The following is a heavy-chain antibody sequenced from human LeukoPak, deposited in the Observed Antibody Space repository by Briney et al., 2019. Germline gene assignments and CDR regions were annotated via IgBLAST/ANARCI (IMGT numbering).Heavy chain of an antibody. D-gene: IGHD3-22*01. J-gene: IGHJ4*02. Sequence: GSSVKVSCKASGGTFSSYAISWVRQAPGQGLEWMGGIIPIFGTANYAQKFQGRVTITTDESTSTAYVELRFLRSDDTAVYYCARGGYYYDSSGYYPGPMDYWGQGTLVTVSS. CDR3: ARGGYYYDSSGYYPGPMDY. V-gene: IGHV1-69*05. CDR1: GGTFSSYA. CDR2: IIPIFGTA.